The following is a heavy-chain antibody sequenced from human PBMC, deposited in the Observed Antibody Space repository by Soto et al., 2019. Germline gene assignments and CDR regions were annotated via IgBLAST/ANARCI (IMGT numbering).Heavy chain of an antibody. CDR3: ARAGSALYYYDSSGYYWFDP. CDR2: INAGNGNT. J-gene: IGHJ5*02. CDR1: GYTFTSYA. V-gene: IGHV1-3*01. D-gene: IGHD3-22*01. Sequence: VKVSCKASGYTFTSYAMHWVRQAPGQRLEWMGWINAGNGNTKYSQKFQGRVTITRDTSASTAYMELSSLRSDDTAVYYCARAGSALYYYDSSGYYWFDPWGQGTLVTVS.